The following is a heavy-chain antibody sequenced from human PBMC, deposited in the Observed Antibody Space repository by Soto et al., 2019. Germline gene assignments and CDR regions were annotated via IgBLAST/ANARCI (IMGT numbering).Heavy chain of an antibody. J-gene: IGHJ4*02. D-gene: IGHD2-15*01. CDR3: ARVSVVSAEYDFDY. V-gene: IGHV4-30-4*01. CDR1: GASVTSPGYY. Sequence: QVQLRASGPGLMRPSQTLSLTCTVSGASVTSPGYYWTWIRQSPGNGLEWLGYILHNGNADYSPSLETRLSIALESSTDQFYLKVNSVSAAEASIYCIARVSVVSAEYDFDYWGQGALVTVSS. CDR2: ILHNGNA.